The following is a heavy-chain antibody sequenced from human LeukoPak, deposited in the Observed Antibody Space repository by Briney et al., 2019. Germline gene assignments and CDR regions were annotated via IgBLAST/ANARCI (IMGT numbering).Heavy chain of an antibody. J-gene: IGHJ5*02. CDR3: ARDRTLNNWNYDWFDP. CDR1: GGTFSSYA. D-gene: IGHD1-7*01. V-gene: IGHV1-69*13. Sequence: SVKVSCKASGGTFSSYAISWVRQAPGQGLEWMGGIIPIFGTANYAQKFQSRVTITADESTSTAYMELSSLRSEDTAVYYCARDRTLNNWNYDWFDPWGQGTLVTVSS. CDR2: IIPIFGTA.